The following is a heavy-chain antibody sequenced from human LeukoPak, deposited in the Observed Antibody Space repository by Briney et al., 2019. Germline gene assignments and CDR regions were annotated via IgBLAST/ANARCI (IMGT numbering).Heavy chain of an antibody. Sequence: GGSLRLSCAASGFTFSSYGMHWVRQAPGKGLEWVAVISYDGSNKYYADSVKGRFTISGDNSKNTLYLQMNSLRAEDTAVYYCAKGPLRFLEWLFLDYWGQGTLVTVSS. D-gene: IGHD3-3*01. J-gene: IGHJ4*02. CDR2: ISYDGSNK. CDR1: GFTFSSYG. V-gene: IGHV3-30*18. CDR3: AKGPLRFLEWLFLDY.